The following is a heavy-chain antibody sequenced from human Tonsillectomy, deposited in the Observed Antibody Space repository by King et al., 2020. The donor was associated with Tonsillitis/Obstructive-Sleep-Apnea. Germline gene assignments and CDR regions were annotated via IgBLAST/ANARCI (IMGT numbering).Heavy chain of an antibody. CDR3: VRDDKVDRYLDY. CDR1: GYTFTRYY. V-gene: IGHV1-46*01. CDR2: INPSDGIT. D-gene: IGHD3-16*02. Sequence: EQLVESGAEVKKPGASVKVSCKAYGYTFTRYYIHWVRQAPGQGLEWMGIINPSDGITTYAQKFQGRVTMTRDTSTNTVHMELSTLRSEDTAVYYCVRDDKVDRYLDYWGQGTLVTVSS. J-gene: IGHJ4*02.